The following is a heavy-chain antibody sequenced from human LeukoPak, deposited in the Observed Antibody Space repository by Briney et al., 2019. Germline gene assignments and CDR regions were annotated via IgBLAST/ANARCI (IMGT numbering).Heavy chain of an antibody. CDR2: INPNSGGT. Sequence: ASVKVSCKASGYXFTGYYIHWVRQAPGQGLEWMGWINPNSGGTNYAQKFQGRVTMTRDTSISTAYMELSRLRSDDTAVYYCAIPSGDPDPFDYWGKGTLVTVSS. CDR3: AIPSGDPDPFDY. CDR1: GYXFTGYY. V-gene: IGHV1-2*02. J-gene: IGHJ4*02. D-gene: IGHD3-10*01.